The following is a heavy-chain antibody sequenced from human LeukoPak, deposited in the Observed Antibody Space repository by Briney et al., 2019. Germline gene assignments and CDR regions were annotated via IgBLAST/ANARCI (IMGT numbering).Heavy chain of an antibody. J-gene: IGHJ4*02. Sequence: PGRSLRLSCAASGFTFDDYAMHWVRHAPGKGLEWVSGISWNSGSIGYADSVKGRFTISRDNAKNSLYLQMNSLRAEDTALYYCAKAHYDILTGYDYWGQGTLVTVSS. CDR1: GFTFDDYA. V-gene: IGHV3-9*01. D-gene: IGHD3-9*01. CDR3: AKAHYDILTGYDY. CDR2: ISWNSGSI.